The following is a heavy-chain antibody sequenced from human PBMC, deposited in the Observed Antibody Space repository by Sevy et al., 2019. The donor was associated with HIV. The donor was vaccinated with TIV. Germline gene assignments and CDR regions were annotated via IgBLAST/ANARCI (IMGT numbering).Heavy chain of an antibody. J-gene: IGHJ4*02. CDR2: FDPEDEET. D-gene: IGHD3-22*01. CDR3: ATTKDYYDSSGSPFDY. V-gene: IGHV1-24*01. CDR1: GYTLSELS. Sequence: ASVKVSCKVSGYTLSELSMLWVRLAPGKGLEWMGSFDPEDEETTYAQKFQGRVTMTEDTSTDTAYMELSSLRSEDTAVYYCATTKDYYDSSGSPFDYWGQGTLVTVSS.